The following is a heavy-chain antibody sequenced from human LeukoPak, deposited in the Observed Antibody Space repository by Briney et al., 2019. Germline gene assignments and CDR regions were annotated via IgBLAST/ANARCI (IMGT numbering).Heavy chain of an antibody. CDR1: GGSISSYY. V-gene: IGHV4-59*01. CDR3: AREGGMATSAFDY. Sequence: KTSETLSLTCTVSGGSISSYYWSWIRQPPGKGLEWIGYIYYSGSTNYNPSLKSRVTISVDTSKNQFSLKPSSVTAADTAVYYCAREGGMATSAFDYWGQGTLVTVSS. D-gene: IGHD5-24*01. J-gene: IGHJ4*02. CDR2: IYYSGST.